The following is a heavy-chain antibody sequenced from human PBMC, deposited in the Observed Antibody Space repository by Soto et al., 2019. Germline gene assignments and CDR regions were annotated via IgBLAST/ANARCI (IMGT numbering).Heavy chain of an antibody. D-gene: IGHD4-17*01. Sequence: SETLSLTCTVSGGSISSSSYYWGWIRQPPGKGLEWIGSIYYSGSTYYNPSLKSRVTISVDTSKNQFSLKLSSVTAADTAVYYCARHLLTVTTLVYYMDVWGKGTTVTVSS. CDR3: ARHLLTVTTLVYYMDV. CDR1: GGSISSSSYY. CDR2: IYYSGST. V-gene: IGHV4-39*01. J-gene: IGHJ6*03.